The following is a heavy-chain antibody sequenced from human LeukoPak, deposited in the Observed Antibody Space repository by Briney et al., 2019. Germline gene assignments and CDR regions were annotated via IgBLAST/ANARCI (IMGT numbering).Heavy chain of an antibody. CDR3: ARDPPGYGVPAARPFHAFDI. CDR1: GYTFTSYD. V-gene: IGHV1-8*01. J-gene: IGHJ3*02. D-gene: IGHD2-2*02. Sequence: ASVKVSCKASGYTFTSYDINWVRQATGQGLEWMGWMNPNSGNTGYAQKFQGRVTMTRNTSTSTVYMELSSLRSEDTAVYYCARDPPGYGVPAARPFHAFDIWGQGTMVTVSS. CDR2: MNPNSGNT.